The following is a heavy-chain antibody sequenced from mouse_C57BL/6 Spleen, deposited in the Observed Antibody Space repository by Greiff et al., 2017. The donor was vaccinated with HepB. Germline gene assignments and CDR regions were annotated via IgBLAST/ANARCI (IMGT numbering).Heavy chain of an antibody. J-gene: IGHJ4*01. CDR2: ISSGGSYT. Sequence: EVKLVESGGDLVKPGGSLKLSCAASGFTFSSYGMSWVRQTPDKRLEWVATISSGGSYTYYPDSVKGRFTISRDNAKNTLYLQMSSLKSEDTAMYYCARGDYHYDDAKDYWGQVTSVTVSS. D-gene: IGHD2-4*01. CDR1: GFTFSSYG. CDR3: ARGDYHYDDAKDY. V-gene: IGHV5-6*02.